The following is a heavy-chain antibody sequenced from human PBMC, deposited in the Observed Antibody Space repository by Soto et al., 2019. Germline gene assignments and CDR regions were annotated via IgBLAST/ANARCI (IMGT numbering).Heavy chain of an antibody. CDR3: ARERTSTTDVFES. D-gene: IGHD2-8*01. CDR1: RFTSRTYA. J-gene: IGHJ4*02. V-gene: IGHV3-23*01. Sequence: GGSLRLSCVASRFTSRTYAMSWVRQAPGKGLEWVSGIGGSGHSTYYADSVKGRFTISRDSSKNTVFLQMNSLRADDTAIYYCARERTSTTDVFESWGKGTLVTVSS. CDR2: IGGSGHST.